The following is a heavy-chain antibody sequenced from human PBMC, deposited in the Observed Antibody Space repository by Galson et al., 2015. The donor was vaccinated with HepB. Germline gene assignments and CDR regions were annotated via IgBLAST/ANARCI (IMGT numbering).Heavy chain of an antibody. CDR2: INPNSGGT. D-gene: IGHD3-16*01. CDR1: GYTFTGYY. Sequence: SVKVSCKASGYTFTGYYMHWVRQAPGQGLEWMGRINPNSGGTNYAQKFQGRVTMTRDTSISTAYMELSRLRSVDTAVYYCARDRIGMITFGGVTDFDYWGQGTLVTVSS. CDR3: ARDRIGMITFGGVTDFDY. V-gene: IGHV1-2*06. J-gene: IGHJ4*02.